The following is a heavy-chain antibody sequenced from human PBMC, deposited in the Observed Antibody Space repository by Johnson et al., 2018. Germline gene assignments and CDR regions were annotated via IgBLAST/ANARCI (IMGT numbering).Heavy chain of an antibody. J-gene: IGHJ3*02. V-gene: IGHV3-7*01. Sequence: VQLVESGGGLVQPGGSLRLSCAASGFPFSSYWMSRVRQAPGKGLAWVANIKQDGSEQYYVDSVKGRFTISRANAKNSLYLQMNSPRAEDTGVYYCARDLPSLPIAVAGTGAFEIWGQGPMVTVSS. CDR3: ARDLPSLPIAVAGTGAFEI. CDR1: GFPFSSYW. CDR2: IKQDGSEQ. D-gene: IGHD6-19*01.